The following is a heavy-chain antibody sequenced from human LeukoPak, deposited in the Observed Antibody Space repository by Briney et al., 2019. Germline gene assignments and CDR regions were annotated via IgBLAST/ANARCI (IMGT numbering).Heavy chain of an antibody. J-gene: IGHJ3*02. V-gene: IGHV4-38-2*02. CDR3: ARAGGSSSWYLGRGAFDI. Sequence: SETLSLTCTVSGYSISSGYYWGWIRQPPGKGLEWIGSIYHSGSTYYNPSLKSRVTISVDTSKNQFSLKLSSVTAADTAVYYCARAGGSSSWYLGRGAFDIWGQGTMVTVSS. CDR2: IYHSGST. D-gene: IGHD6-13*01. CDR1: GYSISSGYY.